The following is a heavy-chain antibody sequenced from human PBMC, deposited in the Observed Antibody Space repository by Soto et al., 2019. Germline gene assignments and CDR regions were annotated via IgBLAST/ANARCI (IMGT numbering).Heavy chain of an antibody. Sequence: QITLKESGPTLVKPTQTLTLTCTFSGFSLSTSGVGVGWVRQPPGKALEWLALIYWDDDKRYSPSLKSRLTITKDTSKNQVVLTMTNMDPVDTATYYYAHRSGSYYVDYFDYWGQGTLVTVSS. CDR3: AHRSGSYYVDYFDY. CDR2: IYWDDDK. J-gene: IGHJ4*02. D-gene: IGHD1-26*01. CDR1: GFSLSTSGVG. V-gene: IGHV2-5*02.